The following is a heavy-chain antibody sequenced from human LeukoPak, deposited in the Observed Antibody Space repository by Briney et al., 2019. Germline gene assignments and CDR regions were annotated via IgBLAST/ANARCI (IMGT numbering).Heavy chain of an antibody. D-gene: IGHD2-2*02. CDR1: GYTFTSYG. Sequence: ASVKVSCKASGYTFTSYGISWVRQAPGQGLEWMGWISAYNGNTNYAQKLQGRVTMTTDTSTSTAYMGLRSLRSDDTAVYYCAREREYCSSTSCYTGLFDPWGQGTLVTVSS. CDR3: AREREYCSSTSCYTGLFDP. J-gene: IGHJ5*02. CDR2: ISAYNGNT. V-gene: IGHV1-18*01.